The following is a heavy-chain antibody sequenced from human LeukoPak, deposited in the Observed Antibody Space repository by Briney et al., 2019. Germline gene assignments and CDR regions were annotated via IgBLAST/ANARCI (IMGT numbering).Heavy chain of an antibody. CDR1: GGSISSSSYY. CDR3: ARLGRQPGSYYYMDV. V-gene: IGHV4-39*01. CDR2: IYYSGST. D-gene: IGHD3-10*01. Sequence: SETLSLTCTVSGGSISSSSYYWGWIRQPPGKGLEWIGSIYYSGSTYYNPSLKSRVTISVDTSKSQFSLKLISVTAADTAVYYCARLGRQPGSYYYMDVWGKGTTVTVSS. J-gene: IGHJ6*03.